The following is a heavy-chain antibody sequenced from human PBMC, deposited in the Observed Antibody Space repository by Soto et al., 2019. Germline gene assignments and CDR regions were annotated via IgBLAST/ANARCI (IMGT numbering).Heavy chain of an antibody. V-gene: IGHV4-30-4*01. CDR1: GGSISSGDYY. D-gene: IGHD3-22*01. J-gene: IGHJ5*02. Sequence: PSETLSFTCTVSGGSISSGDYYWSWIRQPPGKGLEWIGYIYYSGSTYYNPSLKSRVTISVDTSKNQFSLKLSSVTAADTAVYYCARAISNDDSSGYYRGQNWFDPWGHGTLVTVSS. CDR2: IYYSGST. CDR3: ARAISNDDSSGYYRGQNWFDP.